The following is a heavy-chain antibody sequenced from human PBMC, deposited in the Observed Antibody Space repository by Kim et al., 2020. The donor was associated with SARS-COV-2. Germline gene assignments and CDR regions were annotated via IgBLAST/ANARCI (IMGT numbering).Heavy chain of an antibody. CDR3: ARDRPPGVTFVGVGIREYCFGY. D-gene: IGHD3-3*01. CDR2: INPNNGGT. V-gene: IGHV1-2*06. J-gene: IGHJ4*02. CDR1: GYTFTGYY. Sequence: ASVKVSCKASGYTFTGYYMHWVRQAPGQGLEWMGRINPNNGGTKYAQKFQGRVTMTSDTSISTAYMELSRLRSDDTAVYYCARDRPPGVTFVGVGIREYCFGYWGQGAPVTVSS.